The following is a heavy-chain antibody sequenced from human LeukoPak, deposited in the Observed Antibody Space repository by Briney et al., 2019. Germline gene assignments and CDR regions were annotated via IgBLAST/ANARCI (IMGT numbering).Heavy chain of an antibody. D-gene: IGHD6-19*01. Sequence: ASVKVSCKASGYTFTGYYMHWVRQAPGRGLEWMGWINPNSGGTNYAQKFQGRVTMTRDTSISTAYMELSRLRSDDTAVYYCARGLGIAVARDLFDYWGQGTLVTVSS. CDR2: INPNSGGT. J-gene: IGHJ4*02. CDR3: ARGLGIAVARDLFDY. CDR1: GYTFTGYY. V-gene: IGHV1-2*02.